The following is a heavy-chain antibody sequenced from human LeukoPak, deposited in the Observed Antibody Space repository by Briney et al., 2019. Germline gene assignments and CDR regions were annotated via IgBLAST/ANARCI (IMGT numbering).Heavy chain of an antibody. CDR2: IYYSGST. D-gene: IGHD3-22*01. J-gene: IGHJ4*02. Sequence: PSETLSLTCTVSGGSISSSSYYWGWIRQPPGTGLEWIGSIYYSGSTYYNPSLKSRVTISVDTSKNQFSLKLSSVTAADTAVYYCARRGDSSGYYAPFNYWGQGTLVTVSS. V-gene: IGHV4-39*01. CDR1: GGSISSSSYY. CDR3: ARRGDSSGYYAPFNY.